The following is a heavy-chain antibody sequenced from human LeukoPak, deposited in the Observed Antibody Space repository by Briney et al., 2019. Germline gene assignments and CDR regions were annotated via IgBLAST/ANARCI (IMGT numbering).Heavy chain of an antibody. J-gene: IGHJ4*02. CDR3: ARDQAGGSPWSRIDY. V-gene: IGHV1-2*02. D-gene: IGHD1-26*01. Sequence: GASVKVSCKASGYTFTGYYMHWVRQAPGQGLEWMGWINPNSGGTNYAQKFQGRVTMTRDTSISTAYMELSRLRSDDTAVYYCARDQAGGSPWSRIDYWGQGTLVTVSS. CDR1: GYTFTGYY. CDR2: INPNSGGT.